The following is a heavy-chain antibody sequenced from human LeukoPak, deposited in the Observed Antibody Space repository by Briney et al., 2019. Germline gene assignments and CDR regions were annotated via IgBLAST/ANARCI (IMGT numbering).Heavy chain of an antibody. D-gene: IGHD2-15*01. J-gene: IGHJ6*03. CDR3: ARGNVVVVAATLGYYYMDV. V-gene: IGHV1-18*01. Sequence: ASVKVSCKASGYTFTSYGISWVRQAPGQGLEWMGWISAYNGNTNYAQKLQGRVTMTTDTSTSTAYMELRSLRSDDTAVYYCARGNVVVVAATLGYYYMDVWGKGTTVTVSS. CDR1: GYTFTSYG. CDR2: ISAYNGNT.